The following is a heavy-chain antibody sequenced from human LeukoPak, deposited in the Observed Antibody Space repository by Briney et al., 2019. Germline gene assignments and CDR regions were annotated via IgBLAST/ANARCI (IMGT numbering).Heavy chain of an antibody. V-gene: IGHV4-39*07. CDR2: IYSSGNA. J-gene: IGHJ4*02. CDR1: GGSISSSGSY. Sequence: SETLSLTCTVSGGSISSSGSYWGWIRQPPGKGLGWIGNIYSSGNAYYNPSLKSRVAISLDTSKNQFSLKLTSVTASDTAIYYCARERDYGDYWGQGTLVTASS. CDR3: ARERDYGDY.